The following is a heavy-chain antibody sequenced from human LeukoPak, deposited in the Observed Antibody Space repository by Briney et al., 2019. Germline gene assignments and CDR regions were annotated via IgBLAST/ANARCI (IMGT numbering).Heavy chain of an antibody. D-gene: IGHD6-19*01. J-gene: IGHJ4*02. CDR2: IYSGGST. CDR3: ARDHGWSGWYYFDY. Sequence: GGSLRLSCAASGFTVSSNYMSWVRQAPGKGLEWVSVIYSGGSTYYADSVKGRFTISRDNSKNTLYLQMNSLRAEDTAVYYCARDHGWSGWYYFDYWGQGTLVTVSP. V-gene: IGHV3-53*01. CDR1: GFTVSSNY.